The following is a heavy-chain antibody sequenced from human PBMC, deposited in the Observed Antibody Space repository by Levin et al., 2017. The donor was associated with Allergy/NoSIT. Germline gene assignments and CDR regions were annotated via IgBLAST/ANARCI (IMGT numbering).Heavy chain of an antibody. CDR3: ARGVRKWLRWLDY. D-gene: IGHD5-12*01. J-gene: IGHJ4*02. CDR1: GGSFSGYY. CDR2: INHSGST. Sequence: PSETLSLTCAVYGGSFSGYYWSWIRQPPGKGLEWIGEINHSGSTNYNPSLKSRVTISVDTSKNQFSLKLSSVTAADTAVYYCARGVRKWLRWLDYWGQGTLVTVSS. V-gene: IGHV4-34*01.